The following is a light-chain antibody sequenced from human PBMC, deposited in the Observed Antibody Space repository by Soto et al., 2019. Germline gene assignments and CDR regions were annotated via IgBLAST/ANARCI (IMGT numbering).Light chain of an antibody. J-gene: IGKJ3*01. CDR3: QQYNSYPFT. CDR2: HSS. Sequence: DILMTQSPSSLSPSVGDRVTITCQASQDISKYLNWYQQKPGKAPKLLIYHSSNLETGVPSRFSGSGSGTHFTFTISSLQPEDFATYYCQQYNSYPFTFGPGTKVDVK. CDR1: QDISKY. V-gene: IGKV1-33*01.